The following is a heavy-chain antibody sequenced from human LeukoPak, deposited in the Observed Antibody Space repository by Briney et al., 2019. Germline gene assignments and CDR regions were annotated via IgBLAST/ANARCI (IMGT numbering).Heavy chain of an antibody. CDR2: MNPNSDNA. CDR1: GYTFTSYD. J-gene: IGHJ4*02. V-gene: IGHV1-8*01. Sequence: ASVKGSCKASGYTFTSYDINWVRQAPGQGLEWMGWMNPNSDNAGYAQKFQGRVTMTRNPSISTAYMELSSLRSEDTAVYYCARNVRDTGAFDYWGQGTLVTVSS. CDR3: ARNVRDTGAFDY. D-gene: IGHD5-18*01.